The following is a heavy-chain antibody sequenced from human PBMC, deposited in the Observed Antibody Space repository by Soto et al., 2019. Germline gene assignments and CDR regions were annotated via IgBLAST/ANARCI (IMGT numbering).Heavy chain of an antibody. D-gene: IGHD6-13*01. Sequence: EVQLVESGGGLVKPGGSLRLSCAASGFTFIYAWMSWVRQAPGKGLEWVGHIKSNTDGGTTDYAAPVDGRFTISRDDSKTTRYLQMSSLKTEDTAVYYCTPAPTLAAAGGSDPRGQGTLVNVSS. V-gene: IGHV3-15*01. CDR1: GFTFIYAW. J-gene: IGHJ5*02. CDR3: TPAPTLAAAGGSDP. CDR2: IKSNTDGGTT.